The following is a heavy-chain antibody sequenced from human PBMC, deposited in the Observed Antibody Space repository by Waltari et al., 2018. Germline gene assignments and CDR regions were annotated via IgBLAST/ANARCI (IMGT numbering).Heavy chain of an antibody. J-gene: IGHJ5*02. CDR3: ARPLPVGGYYWDL. D-gene: IGHD3-22*01. Sequence: QVQLQLWGAGLLKPSETLSLTCAVYGGSFSDSYCTWIRQPPGMGLEWFGEIKHTGNTNYNPSLKSRVTLSIDTSKSQISLNLRSVTAADTAVYYCARPLPVGGYYWDLWAQGTLVTVSS. CDR2: IKHTGNT. V-gene: IGHV4-34*01. CDR1: GGSFSDSY.